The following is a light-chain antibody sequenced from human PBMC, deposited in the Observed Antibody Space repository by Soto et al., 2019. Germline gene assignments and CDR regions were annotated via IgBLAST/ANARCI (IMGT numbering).Light chain of an antibody. V-gene: IGKV4-1*01. CDR3: HQYYSNPGT. CDR1: QSVLYSSNNNNY. Sequence: DIVMTQSPDSLAVSLGERATINCKASQSVLYSSNNNNYLAWYQQKPGQPPKLLIYWASTRESGVPDRFSGSGSGTDFTLSISSLQAEDVALYYWHQYYSNPGTFGQGTKVEIK. CDR2: WAS. J-gene: IGKJ1*01.